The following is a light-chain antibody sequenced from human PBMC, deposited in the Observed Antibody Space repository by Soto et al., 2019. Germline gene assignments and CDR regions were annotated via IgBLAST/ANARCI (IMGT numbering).Light chain of an antibody. Sequence: DVVMTQSPLSLPVTLGQPASISCRSSQSLVHSDGNTYLNWFQQRPGQTPRRLINTVSNQDSGVXDTXSGSGSGTVFTLKINRVETEDVGVYYCRQGTHWPLTVGQGTKVEIK. V-gene: IGKV2-30*02. J-gene: IGKJ1*01. CDR3: RQGTHWPLT. CDR1: QSLVHSDGNTY. CDR2: TVS.